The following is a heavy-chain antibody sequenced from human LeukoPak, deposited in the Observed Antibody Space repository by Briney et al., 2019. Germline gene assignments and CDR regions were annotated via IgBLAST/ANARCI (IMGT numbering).Heavy chain of an antibody. CDR3: ARGPVAGWQDFDY. Sequence: ASVTVSFTASGYTFTIYYMHWVRQAPGQGLEWMGIINPSGGSTSYAQKFQGRVTMTRDTSTSTVYMELSSLRSEDTAVYYCARGPVAGWQDFDYWGEGTLVTVSS. J-gene: IGHJ4*02. D-gene: IGHD6-19*01. CDR2: INPSGGST. CDR1: GYTFTIYY. V-gene: IGHV1-46*01.